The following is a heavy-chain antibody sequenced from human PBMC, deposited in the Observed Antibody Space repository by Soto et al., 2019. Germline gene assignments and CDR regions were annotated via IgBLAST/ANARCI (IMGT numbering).Heavy chain of an antibody. CDR1: GGTFSSYA. Sequence: GASVKVSCKASGGTFSSYAISWVRQSPGQGLEWMGGIIPIFGTANYAQKFQGRVTITADESTSTAYMELSSLRSEDTAVYYCETGGYDYGDAEFDYWGQGTLVTVSS. V-gene: IGHV1-69*13. CDR2: IIPIFGTA. CDR3: ETGGYDYGDAEFDY. J-gene: IGHJ4*02. D-gene: IGHD4-17*01.